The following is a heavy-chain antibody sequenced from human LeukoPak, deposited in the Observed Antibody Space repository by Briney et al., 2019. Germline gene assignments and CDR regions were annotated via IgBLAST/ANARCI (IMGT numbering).Heavy chain of an antibody. Sequence: SETLSLTCTVSGGSISSYYWSWIRQPPGKGLEWIGYIYYSGSTNYNPSLKSRVTISVDTSKNQFSLKLSSVTAADTAVYYCARGGPGQYYYYYYYMDVWGKGTTVTISS. CDR1: GGSISSYY. CDR3: ARGGPGQYYYYYYYMDV. D-gene: IGHD3-10*01. J-gene: IGHJ6*03. CDR2: IYYSGST. V-gene: IGHV4-59*01.